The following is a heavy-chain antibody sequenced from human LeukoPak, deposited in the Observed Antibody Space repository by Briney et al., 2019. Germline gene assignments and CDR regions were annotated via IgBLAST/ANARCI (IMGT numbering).Heavy chain of an antibody. CDR2: IYNSGST. CDR1: GGSFSGYY. CDR3: VRDRELNY. J-gene: IGHJ4*02. Sequence: SETLSPTCAVYGGSFSGYYWSWVRQPPGKGLEWIGYIYNSGSTIYNPSLKSRATISADTSKNQFSLQLSSVTAADTAVYYCVRDRELNYWGQGTLVTVSS. V-gene: IGHV4-59*01. D-gene: IGHD1-7*01.